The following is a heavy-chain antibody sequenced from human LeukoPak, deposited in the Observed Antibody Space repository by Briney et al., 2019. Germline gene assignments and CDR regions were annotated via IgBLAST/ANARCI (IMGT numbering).Heavy chain of an antibody. D-gene: IGHD3-10*01. CDR2: TYYRSKWYN. V-gene: IGHV6-1*01. Sequence: SQTLSLICAISGDSVSSNSGVWNWIRPSPSRGLEWLGRTYYRSKWYNEYGVSVKSRIIINPDTSKNQFILQLNSVTPEDTAVYYCARGTMARGFDFWGQGTLVTVSS. CDR1: GDSVSSNSGV. J-gene: IGHJ4*02. CDR3: ARGTMARGFDF.